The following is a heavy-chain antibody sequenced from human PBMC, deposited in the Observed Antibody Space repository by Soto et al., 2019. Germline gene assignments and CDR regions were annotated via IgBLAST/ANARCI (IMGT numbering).Heavy chain of an antibody. Sequence: ESGGGLAQPGGSLRLSCAASGFAFSSSAMAWIRQTPGKGLQWVSAITVAGGGIYYADSVKGRFTISRDNSKKTLYLQMNSLSAEDTDQYFWAKWPPSTKMGVPSPWGQGTLVTVSS. D-gene: IGHD1-26*01. J-gene: IGHJ5*02. CDR2: ITVAGGGI. CDR1: GFAFSSSA. CDR3: AKWPPSTKMGVPSP. V-gene: IGHV3-23*01.